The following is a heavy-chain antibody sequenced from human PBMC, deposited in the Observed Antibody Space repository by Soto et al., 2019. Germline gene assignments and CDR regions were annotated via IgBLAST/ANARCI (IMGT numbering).Heavy chain of an antibody. J-gene: IGHJ4*02. CDR2: INAGNGNT. CDR3: AMSIVVVTDADY. CDR1: GYTFTSYA. D-gene: IGHD2-21*02. Sequence: QVQLVQSGAEVKKPGASVKVSCKASGYTFTSYAMHWVRQAPGQRLEWMGWINAGNGNTKYSQKFQGRVNITRDTAASTAYMELSSLRSEDTAVYYCAMSIVVVTDADYWGQGTLVAVSS. V-gene: IGHV1-3*01.